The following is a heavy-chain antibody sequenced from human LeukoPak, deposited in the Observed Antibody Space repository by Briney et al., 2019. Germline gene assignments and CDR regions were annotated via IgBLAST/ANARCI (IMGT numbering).Heavy chain of an antibody. J-gene: IGHJ4*02. Sequence: PSETLSLTCTVSGGSISSSSYYWGWIRQPPGKGLEWIGSIYYSGSTYYNPSLKSRVTISVDTSKNQFSLKLSSVTAADTAVYYYARDRDDSSGYYPRTSDYWGQGTLVTVSS. CDR3: ARDRDDSSGYYPRTSDY. V-gene: IGHV4-39*07. D-gene: IGHD3-22*01. CDR1: GGSISSSSYY. CDR2: IYYSGST.